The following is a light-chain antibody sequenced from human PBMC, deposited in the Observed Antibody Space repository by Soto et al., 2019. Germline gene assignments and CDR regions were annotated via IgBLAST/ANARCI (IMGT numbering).Light chain of an antibody. V-gene: IGKV3-15*01. CDR1: QSVSSN. CDR2: GAF. J-gene: IGKJ1*01. Sequence: EMVSSQSPVSLLKSPGERATLSCRASQSVSSNLAWYQQKPGQAPSLLIYGAFTRATGIPARFSGTGSGTEFTLTISSLQSEDFGLYYCHHYNDWPLTFGQGTKVAIK. CDR3: HHYNDWPLT.